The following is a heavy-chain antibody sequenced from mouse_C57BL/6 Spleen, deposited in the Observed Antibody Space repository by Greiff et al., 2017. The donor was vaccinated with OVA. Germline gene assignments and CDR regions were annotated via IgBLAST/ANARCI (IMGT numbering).Heavy chain of an antibody. CDR2: INPNNGGT. V-gene: IGHV1-22*01. CDR3: ANDDGYPLDAY. J-gene: IGHJ3*01. Sequence: VQLKQSGPELVKPGASVKMSCKASGYTFTDYNMHWVKQSHGKSLEWIGYINPNNGGTSYNQKFKGKATLTVNKSSSTAYMELRSLTSEDSAVYYCANDDGYPLDAYWGQGTLVTVSA. CDR1: GYTFTDYN. D-gene: IGHD2-3*01.